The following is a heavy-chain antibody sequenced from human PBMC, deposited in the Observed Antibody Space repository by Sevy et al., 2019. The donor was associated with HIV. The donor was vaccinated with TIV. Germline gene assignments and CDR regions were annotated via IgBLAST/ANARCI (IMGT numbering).Heavy chain of an antibody. V-gene: IGHV3-48*01. CDR1: GFTFISYS. Sequence: GGSLRLSCAASGFTFISYSMNWVRQAPGKGLEWVSYISSSSTTTYYADSVQGRFTVSRDNAKNSLYLQMSNLRAEDTAVYYCASRSEWYGNYYYYYGMDVWGQGTTVTVSS. CDR3: ASRSEWYGNYYYYYGMDV. CDR2: ISSSSTTT. D-gene: IGHD6-19*01. J-gene: IGHJ6*02.